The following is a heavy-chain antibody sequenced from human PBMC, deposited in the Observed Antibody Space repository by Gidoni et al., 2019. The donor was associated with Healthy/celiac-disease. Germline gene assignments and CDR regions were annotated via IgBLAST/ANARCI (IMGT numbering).Heavy chain of an antibody. CDR2: INHSGST. J-gene: IGHJ4*02. V-gene: IGHV4-34*01. CDR1: GGSFSGYY. CDR3: ARDGGYDYNFDY. Sequence: QVQLQQWGAGLLKPSATLSLTCAVYGGSFSGYYWSWIRQPPGKGLEWIGEINHSGSTNYNPSLKSRVTISVDTSKNQFSLKLSSVTAADTAVYYCARDGGYDYNFDYWGQGTLVTVSS. D-gene: IGHD5-12*01.